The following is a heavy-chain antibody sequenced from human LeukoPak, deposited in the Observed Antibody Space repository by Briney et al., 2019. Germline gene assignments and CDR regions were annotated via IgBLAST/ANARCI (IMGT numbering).Heavy chain of an antibody. D-gene: IGHD4-17*01. V-gene: IGHV3-48*03. J-gene: IGHJ4*02. Sequence: PGGSLRLSCAASGFTFSSYEMHWARQAPGKGLEWVSYISSSGSTIYYADSVKGRFTISRDNSKNTLYLQMNSLRAEDTAVYYCAKDLYGGYDGDYWGQGTLVTVSS. CDR2: ISSSGSTI. CDR3: AKDLYGGYDGDY. CDR1: GFTFSSYE.